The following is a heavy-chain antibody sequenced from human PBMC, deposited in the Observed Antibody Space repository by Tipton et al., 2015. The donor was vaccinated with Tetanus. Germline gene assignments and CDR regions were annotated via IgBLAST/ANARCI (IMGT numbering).Heavy chain of an antibody. V-gene: IGHV3-48*01. J-gene: IGHJ5*02. CDR2: ISTTSNTI. Sequence: SLRLSCAASGFTLRTYSMNWVRQAPGKGLEWISYISTTSNTIYYADSVKGRFTISRDNAKNLLYLQMSSLRREDTAVYYCARQLWGYWFDPWGQGTLVTVSS. CDR3: ARQLWGYWFDP. CDR1: GFTLRTYS. D-gene: IGHD7-27*01.